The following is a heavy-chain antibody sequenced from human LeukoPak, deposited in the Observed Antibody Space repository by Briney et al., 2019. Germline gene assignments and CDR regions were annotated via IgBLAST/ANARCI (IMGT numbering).Heavy chain of an antibody. CDR2: IKQDGTEK. V-gene: IGHV3-7*01. J-gene: IGHJ4*02. Sequence: PGGSLRLSCAASEFSVGSNYMTWGRQAPGKVLEWVANIKQDGTEKYYVDSVKGRFTISRDNAKNSLYLQMNSLRVEDTAVYYCAKVAKYHYGSETYYFFEHWGQGTPVTASS. CDR1: EFSVGSNY. D-gene: IGHD3-10*01. CDR3: AKVAKYHYGSETYYFFEH.